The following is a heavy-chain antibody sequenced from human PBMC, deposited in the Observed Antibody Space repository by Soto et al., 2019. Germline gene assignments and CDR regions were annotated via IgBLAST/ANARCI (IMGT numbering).Heavy chain of an antibody. J-gene: IGHJ6*02. CDR3: AARYCSSGTGYPRDV. CDR2: IGTTGNT. V-gene: IGHV3-13*01. CDR1: GFTFSTYD. Sequence: GGSMKLSCSASGFTFSTYDMHWVHQATGKGLEWVSAIGTTGNTYYPGSVKGRFTISRENAKNSLYLQMDSLRAEDTAVDYCAARYCSSGTGYPRDVRGQGSTVTVSS. D-gene: IGHD2-15*01.